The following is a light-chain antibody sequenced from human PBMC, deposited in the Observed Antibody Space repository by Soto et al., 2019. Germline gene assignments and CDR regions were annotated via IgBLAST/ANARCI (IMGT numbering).Light chain of an antibody. Sequence: EIVLTQTLVTLSLSPGERATLSCRASQSVSSYLAWYQQKPGQAPRLLIYDASNRATGIPARFSGSGSGTDFTLTVSSLEPEDFAVYYCQQRSNWPITFGQGTRLEI. CDR1: QSVSSY. V-gene: IGKV3-11*01. J-gene: IGKJ5*01. CDR2: DAS. CDR3: QQRSNWPIT.